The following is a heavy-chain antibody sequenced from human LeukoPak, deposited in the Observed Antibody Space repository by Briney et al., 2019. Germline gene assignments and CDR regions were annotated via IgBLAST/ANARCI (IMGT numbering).Heavy chain of an antibody. Sequence: SETLSLTCAVSGYSISSGYYWGWIRQPPGKGLEWIGSIYYSGSTYYNPSLKSRVTISVDTSKNQFSLKLSSVTAADTAVYYCARSPGGMDVWGKGTTVTVSS. J-gene: IGHJ6*04. V-gene: IGHV4-38-2*01. CDR2: IYYSGST. CDR1: GYSISSGYY. CDR3: ARSPGGMDV.